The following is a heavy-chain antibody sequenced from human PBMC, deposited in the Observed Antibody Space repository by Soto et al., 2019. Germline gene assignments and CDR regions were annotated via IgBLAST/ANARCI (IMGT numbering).Heavy chain of an antibody. Sequence: PGGSLRLSCAASGFTFSSYAMSWVRQAPGKGLEWVSAISGSGGSTYYADSVKGRFTISRDNSKNTLYLQMNSLRAEDTAVYYCTTDSTQTFCDGGPCYSVQTKIHDSWGQGALVTVSS. D-gene: IGHD2-21*02. CDR2: ISGSGGST. V-gene: IGHV3-23*01. J-gene: IGHJ4*02. CDR1: GFTFSSYA. CDR3: TTDSTQTFCDGGPCYSVQTKIHDS.